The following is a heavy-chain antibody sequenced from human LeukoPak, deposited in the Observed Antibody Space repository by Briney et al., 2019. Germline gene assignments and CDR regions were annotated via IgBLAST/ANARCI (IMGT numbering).Heavy chain of an antibody. CDR3: ARSTTAMVSYYYMDV. V-gene: IGHV1-69*02. D-gene: IGHD5-18*01. J-gene: IGHJ6*03. Sequence: SVKVSCKASGYTFTSYYMHWVRQAPGQGLEWMGRIIPILGIANYAQKFQGRVTITADKSTSTAYMELSSLRSEDTAVYYCARSTTAMVSYYYMDVWGKGTTVTVSS. CDR1: GYTFTSYY. CDR2: IIPILGIA.